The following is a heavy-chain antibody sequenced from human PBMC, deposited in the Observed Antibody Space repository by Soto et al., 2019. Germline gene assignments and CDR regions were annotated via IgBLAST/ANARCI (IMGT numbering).Heavy chain of an antibody. D-gene: IGHD6-19*01. CDR3: ARVSNKWAVAQRGYFDY. CDR2: ISATGST. V-gene: IGHV3-23*01. J-gene: IGHJ4*02. CDR1: GFTFSNYA. Sequence: EVQVLDSGGGLVQPGGSQRLSCEASGFTFSNYAMSWVRQAPGKGLEWVSTISATGSTLYADSVKGRFTISRDNSKNTLYLRVNFLRAEDTAVYYCARVSNKWAVAQRGYFDYWGQGTLVTVSS.